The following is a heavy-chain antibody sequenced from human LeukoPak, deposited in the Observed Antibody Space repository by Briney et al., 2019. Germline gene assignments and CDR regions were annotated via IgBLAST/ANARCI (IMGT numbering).Heavy chain of an antibody. J-gene: IGHJ3*02. CDR1: GGSISSGSYY. CDR2: IYTSGST. CDR3: ARDPRFYYDSRGAFDI. Sequence: SETLSLTCTVSGGSISSGSYYWSWIRQPAGKGLEWFVRIYTSGSTNYNPSLKSRVTISVDTSKNQFSLKLSSVTAADTAVYYCARDPRFYYDSRGAFDIWGQGTMVTVSS. V-gene: IGHV4-61*02. D-gene: IGHD3-22*01.